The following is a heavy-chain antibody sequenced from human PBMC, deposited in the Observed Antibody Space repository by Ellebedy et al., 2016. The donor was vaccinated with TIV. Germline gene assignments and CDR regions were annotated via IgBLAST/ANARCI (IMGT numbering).Heavy chain of an antibody. V-gene: IGHV3-30*02. Sequence: PGGSLRLSCAASGLTLSTSAMDWVRQAPGKGLEWVAFIQDNGIEKNYADSVKGRFSISRDTSTNTLYLQMNSLGAEDSAVYYCARGADHAFHMWGQGTMVTVSS. J-gene: IGHJ3*02. CDR1: GLTLSTSA. CDR3: ARGADHAFHM. CDR2: IQDNGIEK.